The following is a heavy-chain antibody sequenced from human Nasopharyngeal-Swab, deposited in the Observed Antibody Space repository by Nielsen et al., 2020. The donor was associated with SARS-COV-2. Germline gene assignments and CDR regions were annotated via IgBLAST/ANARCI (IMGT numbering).Heavy chain of an antibody. CDR3: ARVRADYGGSSDEPSMDV. V-gene: IGHV3-21*01. D-gene: IGHD4-23*01. Sequence: WIRQPPGKGLEWVSSISSSSSYIYYADSVKGRFTISRDNAKNSLYLQMNSLRAEDTAVYYCARVRADYGGSSDEPSMDVWGQGTTVTVSS. J-gene: IGHJ6*02. CDR2: ISSSSSYI.